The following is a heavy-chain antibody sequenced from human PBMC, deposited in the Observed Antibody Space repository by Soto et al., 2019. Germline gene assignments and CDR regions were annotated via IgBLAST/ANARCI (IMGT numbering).Heavy chain of an antibody. D-gene: IGHD3-9*01. CDR1: GGSFSAYY. V-gene: IGHV4-34*01. Sequence: SETLSLTCAVYGGSFSAYYWSWIRQPPGKGLEWIGEINHSGSTNCNPSLKSRVTISVDMSKNQFSLKLSSVTAADTAVYYCALHTNDDILTGETWFDPWGQGTLVTVSS. J-gene: IGHJ5*02. CDR3: ALHTNDDILTGETWFDP. CDR2: INHSGST.